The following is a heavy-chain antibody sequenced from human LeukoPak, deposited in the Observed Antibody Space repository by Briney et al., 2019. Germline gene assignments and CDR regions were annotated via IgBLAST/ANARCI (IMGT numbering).Heavy chain of an antibody. D-gene: IGHD2-2*01. J-gene: IGHJ4*02. CDR2: IYSAGST. V-gene: IGHV3-66*01. CDR3: AREAFSSISS. Sequence: GGSLRLSCAASGFTVSSYYMSWVRQAPGKGLEWVSIIYSAGSTYYADSVKGRFTISRDSSKNTLYLQMSSLRVEDTAVYCCAREAFSSISSWGQGTLVTVSS. CDR1: GFTVSSYY.